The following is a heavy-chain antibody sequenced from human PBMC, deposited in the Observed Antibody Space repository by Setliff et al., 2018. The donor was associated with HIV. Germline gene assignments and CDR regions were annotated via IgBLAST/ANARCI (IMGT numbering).Heavy chain of an antibody. Sequence: GGSLRLSCAASGFTRRSYKMHWVRQTPGKGLVWVSRIKPDGSSITYADSVKGRFTITRDNAKNTVHLQMNSLSAEDAAVYYCTRDPPTSGWYFDLWGRGTLVTVSS. V-gene: IGHV3-74*01. J-gene: IGHJ2*01. CDR1: GFTRRSYK. D-gene: IGHD7-27*01. CDR3: TRDPPTSGWYFDL. CDR2: IKPDGSSI.